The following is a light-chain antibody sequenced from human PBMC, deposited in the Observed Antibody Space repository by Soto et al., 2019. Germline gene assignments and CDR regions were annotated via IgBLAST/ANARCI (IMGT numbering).Light chain of an antibody. V-gene: IGKV3-20*01. CDR1: QSVSSGS. CDR3: QQYGSSLLT. CDR2: DAS. Sequence: EIVLTQSPGTLSLSPGERATLSCRASQSVSSGSLAWYQQKPGQAPRLLIYDASSRATGIPDRFSGSGSGTDFILTISRLEPEDFAVYYCQQYGSSLLTFGGGTKVDIK. J-gene: IGKJ4*01.